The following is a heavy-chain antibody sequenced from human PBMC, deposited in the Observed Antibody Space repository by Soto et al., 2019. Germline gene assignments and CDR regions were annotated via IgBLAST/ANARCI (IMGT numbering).Heavy chain of an antibody. Sequence: QVQLQESGPGLVKPSQTLSLTCTVSGGSISSGGYYWSWIRPHPGKGLEWIGYLYYSGSTYYNPSLKSRVTISVDTSKNQFSLKLSSVTAADTAVYYCASVGGYSYGFDDWGQGTLVTVSS. CDR3: ASVGGYSYGFDD. J-gene: IGHJ4*02. CDR2: LYYSGST. D-gene: IGHD5-18*01. CDR1: GGSISSGGYY. V-gene: IGHV4-31*03.